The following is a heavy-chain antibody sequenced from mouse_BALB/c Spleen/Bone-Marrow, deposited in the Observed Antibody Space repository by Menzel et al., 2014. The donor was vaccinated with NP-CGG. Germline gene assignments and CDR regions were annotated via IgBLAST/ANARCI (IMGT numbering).Heavy chain of an antibody. CDR1: GFNIKDTY. CDR2: IDPANGNT. D-gene: IGHD1-1*01. CDR3: ARYGGRYYAMDY. Sequence: EVKLMESGAELVKPGASVKLSCTASGFNIKDTYMHWVKQRPEQGLEWIGRIDPANGNTNYDPRFQVKATITADTSSNTAYLQLSSLTSEDTAVYYCARYGGRYYAMDYWGQGTSVTVSS. V-gene: IGHV14-3*02. J-gene: IGHJ4*01.